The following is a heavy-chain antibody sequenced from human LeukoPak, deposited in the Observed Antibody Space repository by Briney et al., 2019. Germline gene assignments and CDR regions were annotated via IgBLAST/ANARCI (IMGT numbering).Heavy chain of an antibody. D-gene: IGHD2-15*01. J-gene: IGHJ4*02. CDR1: GGSFSGYY. CDR2: INHSGST. CDR3: ASYCSGGSCSIDY. V-gene: IGHV4-34*01. Sequence: SETLSLTCAVYGGSFSGYYWSWIRQPPGKGLEWIGEINHSGSTNYNPSLKSRVTISVDTSKNQFSLKLSSVTAADTAVYYCASYCSGGSCSIDYWGQGTLVTVSS.